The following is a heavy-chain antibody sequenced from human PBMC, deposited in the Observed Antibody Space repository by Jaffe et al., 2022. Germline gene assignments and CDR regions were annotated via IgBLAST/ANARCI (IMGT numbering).Heavy chain of an antibody. V-gene: IGHV3-73*02. D-gene: IGHD6-13*01. Sequence: EVQLVESGGGLVQPGGSLKLSCAASGFTFSGSAMHWVRQASGKGLEWVGRIRSKANSYATAYAASVKGRFTISRDDSKNTAYLQMNSLKTEDTAVYYCTSPIIADPGYWGQGTLVTVSS. CDR3: TSPIIADPGY. CDR1: GFTFSGSA. J-gene: IGHJ4*02. CDR2: IRSKANSYAT.